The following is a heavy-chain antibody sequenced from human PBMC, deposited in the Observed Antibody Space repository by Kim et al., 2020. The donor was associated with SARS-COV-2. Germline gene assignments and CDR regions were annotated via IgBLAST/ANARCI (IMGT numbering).Heavy chain of an antibody. CDR1: GFTFSSYS. D-gene: IGHD3-22*01. J-gene: IGHJ4*02. CDR3: ARDCYDSSSERTTLGFDY. Sequence: GGSLRLSCAASGFTFSSYSMNWVRQAPGKGLEWVSSISSSSSYIYYADSVKGRFTISRDNAKNSLYLQMKSLRAEDTAVYYCARDCYDSSSERTTLGFDYWGQGTLVTVSS. V-gene: IGHV3-21*01. CDR2: ISSSSSYI.